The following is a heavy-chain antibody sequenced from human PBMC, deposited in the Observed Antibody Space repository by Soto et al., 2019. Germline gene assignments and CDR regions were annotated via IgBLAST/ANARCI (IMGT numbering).Heavy chain of an antibody. CDR3: AKDVSTAGASRRAFDI. V-gene: IGHV3-23*01. J-gene: IGHJ3*02. CDR1: GFTFSSYA. CDR2: VSGSGGTT. D-gene: IGHD1-26*01. Sequence: PGGSLRLSCAASGFTFSSYAMNWVRQAPGKGLQWVSVVSGSGGTTYYADSVKGRFTSSRDNSKNTLYLQMNSLRAEDTAVYYCAKDVSTAGASRRAFDIWGQGTMVT.